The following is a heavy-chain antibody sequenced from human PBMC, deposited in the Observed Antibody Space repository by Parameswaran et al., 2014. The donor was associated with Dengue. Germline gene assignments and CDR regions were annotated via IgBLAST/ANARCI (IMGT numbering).Heavy chain of an antibody. J-gene: IGHJ3*02. Sequence: VRQAPGKGLEWVSYISSSSSTIYYADSVKGRFTISRDNAKNSLYLQMNSLRDEDTAVYYCARDWMSGGTLPWAFDIWGQGTMVTVSS. D-gene: IGHD1-7*01. CDR3: ARDWMSGGTLPWAFDI. CDR2: ISSSSSTI. V-gene: IGHV3-48*02.